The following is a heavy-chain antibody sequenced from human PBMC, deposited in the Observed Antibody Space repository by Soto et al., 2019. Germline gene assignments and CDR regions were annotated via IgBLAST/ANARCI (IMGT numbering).Heavy chain of an antibody. CDR3: ARDLASSGWYFDY. V-gene: IGHV4-4*02. CDR2: IYHSGST. Sequence: QVQLQESGPGLVKPSGTLSLTCAVSGGSISRTNWWSWVRQPPGKGLEWIGEIYHSGSTNYNPSLKRRVTISVDKSENHYSLNLTSVTAADTAGYYCARDLASSGWYFDYWGQGTLVTVSS. J-gene: IGHJ4*02. D-gene: IGHD6-19*01. CDR1: GGSISRTNW.